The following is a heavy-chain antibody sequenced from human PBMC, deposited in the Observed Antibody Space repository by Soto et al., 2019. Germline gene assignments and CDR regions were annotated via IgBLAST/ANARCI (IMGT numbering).Heavy chain of an antibody. V-gene: IGHV3-30*18. D-gene: IGHD4-17*01. CDR2: ISYDGSNK. CDR1: GFTFSSYG. J-gene: IGHJ6*02. CDR3: AKGVYGVGSYYYYGMDV. Sequence: QVQLVESGGGVVQPGRSLRLSCAASGFTFSSYGMHWVRQAPGKGLEWMAVISYDGSNKYYADSVKGRFTISRDNSKNTLYLQMNSLRAEDTAVYYCAKGVYGVGSYYYYGMDVWGQGTTVTVSS.